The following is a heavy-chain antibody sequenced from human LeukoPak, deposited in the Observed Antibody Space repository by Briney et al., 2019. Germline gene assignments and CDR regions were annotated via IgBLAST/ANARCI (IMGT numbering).Heavy chain of an antibody. CDR2: INTNTGNP. CDR1: GYTFTSYA. D-gene: IGHD2-2*01. V-gene: IGHV7-4-1*02. J-gene: IGHJ4*02. Sequence: ASVTVSRKASGYTFTSYAMNWVRQAPGQGLEWMGWINTNTGNPTYAQGFTGRFVFSLVTSVSTAYLQISSLKPEDTAVYYWARQGPGDCSSTRCYGVGSWGQGTLVTVSS. CDR3: ARQGPGDCSSTRCYGVGS.